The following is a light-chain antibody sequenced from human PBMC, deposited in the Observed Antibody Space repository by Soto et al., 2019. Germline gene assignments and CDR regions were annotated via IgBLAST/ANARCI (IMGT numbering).Light chain of an antibody. V-gene: IGKV3-15*01. CDR1: QSVSTN. CDR3: QQYNNWPWT. Sequence: EIRLTQSRVTLSVSPGERATLSCLASQSVSTNLAWYQQKPGQAPRLLIYGASTRATGIPARFSGSGSGTEFTLTISSLQSEDFAVYYCQQYNNWPWTFGQGTKVDI. J-gene: IGKJ1*01. CDR2: GAS.